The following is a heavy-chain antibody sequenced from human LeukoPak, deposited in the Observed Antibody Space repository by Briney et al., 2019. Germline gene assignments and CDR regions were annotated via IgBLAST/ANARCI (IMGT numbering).Heavy chain of an antibody. D-gene: IGHD6-19*01. V-gene: IGHV3-21*01. CDR1: GFTFSSYS. Sequence: GGSLRLSCAASGFTFSSYSMNWVRQAPGKGLEWVSSISSSSSYIYYADSVKGRFAISRDNSKNTLYLQMNSLRAEDTAVYYCARDKSSIDAFDIWGQGTMVTVSS. CDR2: ISSSSSYI. CDR3: ARDKSSIDAFDI. J-gene: IGHJ3*02.